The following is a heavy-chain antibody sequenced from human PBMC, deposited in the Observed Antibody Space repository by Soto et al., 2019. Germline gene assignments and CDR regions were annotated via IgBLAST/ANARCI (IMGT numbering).Heavy chain of an antibody. V-gene: IGHV3-30*18. CDR1: GFTLSSYG. CDR3: AKAPSVSATSDSY. CDR2: ISYDGSNK. D-gene: IGHD2-15*01. J-gene: IGHJ4*02. Sequence: PGGSLRLSCAASGFTLSSYGMHWVRQAPGKGLEWVAVISYDGSNKYYADSVKGRFTISRDNSKNTLYLQMNSLRAEDTAVYYCAKAPSVSATSDSYWGQGTLVTVSS.